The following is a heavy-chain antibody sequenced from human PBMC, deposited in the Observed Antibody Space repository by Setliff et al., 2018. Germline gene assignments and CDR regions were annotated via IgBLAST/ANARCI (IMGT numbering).Heavy chain of an antibody. Sequence: ASVKVSCKASGYTFTSYGNSWVRQAPGQGLEWMGWISAYNGNTNYAQKLQGRVTMTTDTSTSTAYMELRSLRSDDTAVYYCARANDYSSGWYFYYYGMDVWGQGTTVTVSS. CDR2: ISAYNGNT. CDR1: GYTFTSYG. CDR3: ARANDYSSGWYFYYYGMDV. J-gene: IGHJ6*02. V-gene: IGHV1-18*01. D-gene: IGHD6-19*01.